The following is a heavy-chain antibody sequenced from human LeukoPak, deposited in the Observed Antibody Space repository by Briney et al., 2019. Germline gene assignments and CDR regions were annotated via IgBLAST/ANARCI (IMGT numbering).Heavy chain of an antibody. V-gene: IGHV3-23*01. CDR1: GFSFSRYV. Sequence: GESLPLSCTVSGFSFSRYVLSWVRQAPGKGLEWVSGISGSGGGKYYADPVRGRFTISRDYSKNSQFLQMNGLRGEDTAIYSGKSCGAAAGSFDYWGQGTLVTVSS. J-gene: IGHJ4*02. CDR3: KSCGAAAGSFDY. CDR2: ISGSGGGK. D-gene: IGHD6-19*01.